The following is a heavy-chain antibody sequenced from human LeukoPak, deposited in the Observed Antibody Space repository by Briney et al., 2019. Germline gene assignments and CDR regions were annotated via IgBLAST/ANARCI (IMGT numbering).Heavy chain of an antibody. V-gene: IGHV4-31*03. D-gene: IGHD3-10*01. CDR2: IYYSGST. Sequence: SETLSLTCTVSGGSISSGGYYWSWIRQHPGKGLEWIGYIYYSGSTYYNPSLKSRVTISVDTSKNQFSLKLSSVTAADTAVYYCARTMVRGVTAYYFDYWGQGTLVTVSS. CDR1: GGSISSGGYY. CDR3: ARTMVRGVTAYYFDY. J-gene: IGHJ4*02.